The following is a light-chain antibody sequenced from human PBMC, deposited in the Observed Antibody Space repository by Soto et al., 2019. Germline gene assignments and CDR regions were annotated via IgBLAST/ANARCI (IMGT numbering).Light chain of an antibody. Sequence: EIVLPQSPATLSLSPGERATLSCRASQSVSSYLAWYQQKPGQAPRLLIYDASNRATGIPDRFSGGGSGTDFTLTISRLEPEEFAVYYCQQYGSSRTFGQGTKVDIK. CDR2: DAS. CDR1: QSVSSY. V-gene: IGKV3-20*01. CDR3: QQYGSSRT. J-gene: IGKJ1*01.